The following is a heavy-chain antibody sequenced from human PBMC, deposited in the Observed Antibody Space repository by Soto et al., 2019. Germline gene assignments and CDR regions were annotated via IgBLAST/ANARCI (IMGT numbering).Heavy chain of an antibody. CDR3: GRGEQYSGRIFDY. CDR1: GDSVSRNNPR. J-gene: IGHJ4*01. V-gene: IGHV6-1*01. Sequence: SQTLSLPYAITGDSVSRNNPRCSSATQSPSRGLEWLGRTYYRSKRYYEYAVSVRGRLTINPDTSKKQYALKLNSVIPDDTAVYFCGRGEQYSGRIFDYWGQGTLVTVSS. D-gene: IGHD1-26*01. CDR2: TYYRSKRYY.